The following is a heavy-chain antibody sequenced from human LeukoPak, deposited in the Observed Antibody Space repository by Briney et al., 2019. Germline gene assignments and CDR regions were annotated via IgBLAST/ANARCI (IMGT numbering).Heavy chain of an antibody. Sequence: GGSLRLSCAASGFTFSSYAMSWVRQAPGKGLEWVLTISGSGENTYYADSVKGRFTISRDNSKNTLYLQMYSLRVEDTAVYYCAKWGSGSYYKGSFDYWGQGTLVTVSS. CDR1: GFTFSSYA. V-gene: IGHV3-23*01. CDR2: ISGSGENT. J-gene: IGHJ4*02. D-gene: IGHD3-10*01. CDR3: AKWGSGSYYKGSFDY.